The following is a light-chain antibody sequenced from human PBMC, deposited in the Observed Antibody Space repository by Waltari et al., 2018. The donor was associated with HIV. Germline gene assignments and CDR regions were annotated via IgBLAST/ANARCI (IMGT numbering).Light chain of an antibody. CDR1: NIGSKS. CDR3: QVWDSSSVQDV. CDR2: YDD. J-gene: IGLJ1*01. Sequence: SYVLTQPPSVSVAPGKTATITCGGNNIGSKSVHWYQQKPGQAPVLVIYYDDNRPSGIRGRFSGSNSGNTATLTISRVEAGDEADYYCQVWDSSSVQDVFGTETKVTVL. V-gene: IGLV3-21*04.